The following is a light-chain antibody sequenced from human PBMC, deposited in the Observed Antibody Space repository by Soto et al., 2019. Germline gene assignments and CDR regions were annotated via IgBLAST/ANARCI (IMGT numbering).Light chain of an antibody. J-gene: IGKJ1*01. V-gene: IGKV1-8*01. CDR2: AAS. CDR3: QHYYTYPWT. Sequence: AIRMTQSPSSLSASTGDRVTITCRASQDISDYLVWYQQKPGKAPKVLLHAASTLQGGVSSRFSGSRSGTDITLTINSLQAEDFATYYCQHYYTYPWTFGQGTKVEV. CDR1: QDISDY.